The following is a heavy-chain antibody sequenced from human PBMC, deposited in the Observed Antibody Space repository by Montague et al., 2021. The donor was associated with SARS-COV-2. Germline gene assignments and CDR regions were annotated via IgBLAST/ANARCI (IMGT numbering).Heavy chain of an antibody. V-gene: IGHV4-39*01. D-gene: IGHD3-22*01. J-gene: IGHJ3*02. CDR1: GGSISSSSYY. Sequence: SETLSLTCTVPGGSISSSSYYWGWIRQPPGKGLEWIGSIYYNGSTYYNPSLKSRVTISVDTSKNQFSLKLSSVAAADTAVYYCASPTYYYDSSGSDAFDIWGQGTMVTVSS. CDR2: IYYNGST. CDR3: ASPTYYYDSSGSDAFDI.